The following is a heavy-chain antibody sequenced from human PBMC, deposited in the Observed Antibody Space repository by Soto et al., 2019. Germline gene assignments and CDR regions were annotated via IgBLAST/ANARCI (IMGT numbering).Heavy chain of an antibody. CDR1: GYIFVNYV. V-gene: IGHV1-18*01. D-gene: IGHD3-16*01. Sequence: QVQLVQSGDEVRKPGSSVKVSCKASGYIFVNYVIAWVRQAPGKGLEWMGWISPYSCNTHYGSKVQGRVTMTTDRSTSTANMDLGRLTSNDTAVYYCAMVDNYVPTTPKDVRGQGTTVTVSS. J-gene: IGHJ6*02. CDR3: AMVDNYVPTTPKDV. CDR2: ISPYSCNT.